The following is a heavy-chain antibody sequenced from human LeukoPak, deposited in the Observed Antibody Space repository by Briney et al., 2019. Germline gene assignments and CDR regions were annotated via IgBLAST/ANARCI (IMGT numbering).Heavy chain of an antibody. Sequence: PSETLSLTCTVSGGSISSYYWSWIRQPPGKGLEWIGYIYYSGSTNYNPSLKSRVTISVDTSKNQFSLKLSSVTAADTAVYYCARLKGKHFDWLLSAKNYFDYWGQGTLVTVSS. CDR1: GGSISSYY. J-gene: IGHJ4*02. CDR2: IYYSGST. D-gene: IGHD3-9*01. V-gene: IGHV4-59*12. CDR3: ARLKGKHFDWLLSAKNYFDY.